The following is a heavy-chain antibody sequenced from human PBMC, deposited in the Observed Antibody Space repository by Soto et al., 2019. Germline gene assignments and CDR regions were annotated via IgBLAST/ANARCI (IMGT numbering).Heavy chain of an antibody. CDR3: MLGSGWKDFDY. Sequence: SETLSLTCTVSGGSISSSSYYWGWIRQPPGKGLEWIGSIYYSGSTYYNPSLKSRVTISVDTSKNQFSLKLSSVAAADTAVYYCMLGSGWKDFDYWGQGTLVTVSS. J-gene: IGHJ4*02. D-gene: IGHD3-22*01. CDR1: GGSISSSSYY. V-gene: IGHV4-39*01. CDR2: IYYSGST.